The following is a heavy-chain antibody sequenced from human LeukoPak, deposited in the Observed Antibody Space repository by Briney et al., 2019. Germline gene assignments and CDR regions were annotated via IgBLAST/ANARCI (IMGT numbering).Heavy chain of an antibody. D-gene: IGHD6-13*01. CDR3: ASGTGIARFDP. V-gene: IGHV4-39*01. Sequence: SETLSLTCTVSGDSISSSSYYWGWIRQPPGKGLEWIGSINYSVSTYYNPSLKSRITISVDTSRNQFSLKPTSVTAADTAVYYCASGTGIARFDPWGQGTLVTVSS. CDR2: INYSVST. J-gene: IGHJ5*02. CDR1: GDSISSSSYY.